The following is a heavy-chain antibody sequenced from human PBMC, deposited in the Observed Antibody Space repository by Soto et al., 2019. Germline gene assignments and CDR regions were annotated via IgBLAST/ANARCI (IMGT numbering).Heavy chain of an antibody. V-gene: IGHV3-30*09. J-gene: IGHJ4*02. CDR2: ISYDGSKE. CDR3: ARYCNGGARYSASLDY. D-gene: IGHD2-15*01. Sequence: GGSLRLSCAASPFTFRSYSMHWVRQAPGKGLEWVTSISYDGSKESYADSVKGRFAVSRDNSKNTLYLQMNSLRPEDTAVYYCARYCNGGARYSASLDYWGQGTQVTVSS. CDR1: PFTFRSYS.